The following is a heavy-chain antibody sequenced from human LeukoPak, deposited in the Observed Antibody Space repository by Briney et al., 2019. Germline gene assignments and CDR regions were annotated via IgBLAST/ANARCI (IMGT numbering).Heavy chain of an antibody. CDR2: MNPNSGNT. D-gene: IGHD1-1*01. J-gene: IGHJ3*02. V-gene: IGHV1-8*01. Sequence: ASVKVSCKASGYTFTSYDINWVRQATGQGLEWMGWMNPNSGNTGYAQKFQGRVTMTRNTSISTAYMELSSLRSEDTAVYYCARDWNVVGGAFDIWGQGTMVTVSS. CDR3: ARDWNVVGGAFDI. CDR1: GYTFTSYD.